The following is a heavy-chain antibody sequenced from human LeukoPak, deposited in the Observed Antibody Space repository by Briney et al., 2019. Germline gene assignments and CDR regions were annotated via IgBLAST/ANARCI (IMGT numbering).Heavy chain of an antibody. V-gene: IGHV3-20*04. CDR1: GFTFDDYG. CDR2: INWNGGST. CDR3: ARVTNLNYYDSSGYRYYYYMDV. J-gene: IGHJ6*03. D-gene: IGHD3-22*01. Sequence: TGGSLRLSCAASGFTFDDYGMSWVRHAPGKGLEWVSGINWNGGSTGYADSVKGRFTISRDNAKNSLYLQMNSLRAEDTALYYCARVTNLNYYDSSGYRYYYYMDVWGKGTTVTVSS.